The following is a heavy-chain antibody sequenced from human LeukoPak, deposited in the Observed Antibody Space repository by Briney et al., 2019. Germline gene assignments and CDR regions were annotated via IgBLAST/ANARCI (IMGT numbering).Heavy chain of an antibody. D-gene: IGHD1-26*01. J-gene: IGHJ4*02. Sequence: SETLSLTCTVSGGSISSGGYYWSWIRQPPGKGLKWIGYIYHSGSTYYNPSLKSRVTISVDRSKNQFSLKLSSVTAADTAVYYCARAGGSYGDYWGQGTLVTVSS. CDR3: ARAGGSYGDY. V-gene: IGHV4-30-2*01. CDR1: GGSISSGGYY. CDR2: IYHSGST.